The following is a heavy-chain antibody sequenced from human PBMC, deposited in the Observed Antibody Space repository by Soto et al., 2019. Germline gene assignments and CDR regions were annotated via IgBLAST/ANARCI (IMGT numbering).Heavy chain of an antibody. CDR3: ARHPSDFWFDP. D-gene: IGHD2-21*02. J-gene: IGHJ5*02. Sequence: ASGTPSLPFTVSGGSLRSSRYFWGWVRQPPGKGLEWIGSNYYSGSTYYNPSLKSRVTVSVDTSKNQFSLKLSSVTAADTAVYYCARHPSDFWFDPWGQGTLVTVSS. V-gene: IGHV4-39*01. CDR1: GGSLRSSRYF. CDR2: NYYSGST.